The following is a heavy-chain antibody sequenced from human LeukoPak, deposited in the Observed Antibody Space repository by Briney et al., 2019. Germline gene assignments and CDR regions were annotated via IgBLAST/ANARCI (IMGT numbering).Heavy chain of an antibody. J-gene: IGHJ4*02. CDR1: GGSISSGDYY. D-gene: IGHD2-2*01. CDR2: IYYSGST. CDR3: AREPMAGCSTTSCYRGWYFDY. V-gene: IGHV4-31*03. Sequence: ASETLSLTCTVSGGSISSGDYYWSWIRQHPGKDLEWIGYIYYSGSTYSNPSLKSRVSISIDTSKNQFSLNLSSVTAADTAVYYCAREPMAGCSTTSCYRGWYFDYWGQGTLVTVSS.